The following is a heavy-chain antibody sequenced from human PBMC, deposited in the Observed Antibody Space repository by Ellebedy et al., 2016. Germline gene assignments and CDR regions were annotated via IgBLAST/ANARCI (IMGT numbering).Heavy chain of an antibody. Sequence: SVKVSCXASGGTFSSYAISWVRQAPGQGLEWMGRIIPILGIANYAQKFQGRVTITADKSTSTAYMELSSLRSEDTAVYYCARDLAGRDFWGQGTLVTVSS. CDR2: IIPILGIA. V-gene: IGHV1-69*04. J-gene: IGHJ4*02. CDR1: GGTFSSYA. CDR3: ARDLAGRDF.